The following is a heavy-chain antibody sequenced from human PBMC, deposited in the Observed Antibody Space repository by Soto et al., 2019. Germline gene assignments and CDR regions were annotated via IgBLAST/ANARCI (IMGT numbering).Heavy chain of an antibody. Sequence: PSETLSLTCTVSGGSISSSSYYWGWIRQPPGKGLEWIGYIYYSGSTNYNPSLKSRVTISVDTSKNQFSLKLSSVTAADTAVYYCARHYGDYGSFDYWGQGTLVTVSS. V-gene: IGHV4-61*05. CDR3: ARHYGDYGSFDY. J-gene: IGHJ4*02. D-gene: IGHD4-17*01. CDR1: GGSISSSSYY. CDR2: IYYSGST.